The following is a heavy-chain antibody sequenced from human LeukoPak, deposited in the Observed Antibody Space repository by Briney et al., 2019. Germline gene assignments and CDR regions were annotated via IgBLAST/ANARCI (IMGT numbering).Heavy chain of an antibody. D-gene: IGHD3-22*01. CDR1: GGSISSYY. Sequence: PSETLSLTCTVSGGSISSYYWSWIRQPPGKGLEWIGYIYYSGSTNYNPSLKSRVTISVDTSKNQFSLKLSSVTAADTAVYYCASLNYYDSSGYYEYYFDYWGQGTLVTVSS. V-gene: IGHV4-59*08. CDR3: ASLNYYDSSGYYEYYFDY. J-gene: IGHJ4*02. CDR2: IYYSGST.